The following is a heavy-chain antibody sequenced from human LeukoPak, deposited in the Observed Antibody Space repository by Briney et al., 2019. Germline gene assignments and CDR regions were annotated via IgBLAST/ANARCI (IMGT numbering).Heavy chain of an antibody. CDR1: GFTFSSYY. CDR2: ISGTSSYI. Sequence: PGGSLRLSCAASGFTFSSYYMNWVRQAPGKGLEWVSSISGTSSYIYYGGSVKGRFTVSRDNAKNSLYLQMNSLRAEDTAVYYCAKDWRPYCSGGSCYPDAFDIWGQGTMVTVSS. V-gene: IGHV3-21*01. J-gene: IGHJ3*02. CDR3: AKDWRPYCSGGSCYPDAFDI. D-gene: IGHD2-15*01.